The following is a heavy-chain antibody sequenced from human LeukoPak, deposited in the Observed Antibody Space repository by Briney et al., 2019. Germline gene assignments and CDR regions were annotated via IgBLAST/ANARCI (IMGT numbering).Heavy chain of an antibody. Sequence: ESLKISCKGSGYSFTSYWISWVRQMPGKGLEWMGRIDPSDSYTNYSPSFQGQVTISADKSISTAYLQWSSLKASDTAMYYCARRDSSSWWEFDYWGQGTLVTVSS. CDR1: GYSFTSYW. V-gene: IGHV5-10-1*04. CDR3: ARRDSSSWWEFDY. CDR2: IDPSDSYT. J-gene: IGHJ4*02. D-gene: IGHD6-13*01.